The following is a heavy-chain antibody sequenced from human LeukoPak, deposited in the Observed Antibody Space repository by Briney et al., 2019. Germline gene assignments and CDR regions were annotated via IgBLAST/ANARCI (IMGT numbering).Heavy chain of an antibody. CDR2: INPNSGGT. Sequence: VASVKVSCKASEYTFTSYYMHWVRQAPGQGLEWVGWINPNSGGTSYAQKFQGRVTITRDTSISTAYMDLSRLRAEDTALYYCAKGRSSLGATGDFDYWGQGTLVTVSS. CDR3: AKGRSSLGATGDFDY. CDR1: EYTFTSYY. D-gene: IGHD1-14*01. V-gene: IGHV1-2*02. J-gene: IGHJ4*02.